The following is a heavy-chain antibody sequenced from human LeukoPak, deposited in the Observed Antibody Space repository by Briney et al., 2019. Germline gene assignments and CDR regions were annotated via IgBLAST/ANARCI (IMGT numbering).Heavy chain of an antibody. CDR3: AKAPVTTCSGTYCYPFDY. J-gene: IGHJ4*02. CDR1: AFTFSSFC. V-gene: IGHV3-23*01. D-gene: IGHD2-15*01. Sequence: GRSLTLSCALSAFTFSSFCMRWDRHGPGDGLEWVSAIIVSGNTYHADSVKGRFTISRDSSKNTLYLQMNSLRAGDAAVYYCAKAPVTTCSGTYCYPFDYWSQGTLVTVSS. CDR2: IIVSGNT.